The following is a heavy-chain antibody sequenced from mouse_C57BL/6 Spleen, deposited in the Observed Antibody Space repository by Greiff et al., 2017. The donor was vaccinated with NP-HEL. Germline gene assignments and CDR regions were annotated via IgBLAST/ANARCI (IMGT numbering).Heavy chain of an antibody. V-gene: IGHV1-80*01. CDR2: IYPGDGDT. CDR1: GYAFSSYW. J-gene: IGHJ3*01. Sequence: VNVVESGAELVKPGASVKISCKASGYAFSSYWMNWVKQRPGKGLEWIGQIYPGDGDTNYNGKFKGKATRTADKSSSTAYMQLSSLTSEDSAVYFCARSDDYEAYWGQGTLVTVSA. D-gene: IGHD2-4*01. CDR3: ARSDDYEAY.